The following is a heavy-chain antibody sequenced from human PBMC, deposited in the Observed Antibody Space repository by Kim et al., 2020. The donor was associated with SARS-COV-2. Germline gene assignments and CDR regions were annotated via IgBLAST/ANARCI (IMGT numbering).Heavy chain of an antibody. CDR3: ARAAPRFMITFGGVIPRSYFDY. V-gene: IGHV4-31*03. Sequence: SETLSPTCTVSGGSISSGGYYWSWIRQHPGKGLEWIGYIYYSGSTYYNPSLKSRVTISVDTSKNQFSLKLSSVTAADTAVYYCARAAPRFMITFGGVIPRSYFDYWGQGTLVTVSS. J-gene: IGHJ4*02. CDR1: GGSISSGGYY. D-gene: IGHD3-16*02. CDR2: IYYSGST.